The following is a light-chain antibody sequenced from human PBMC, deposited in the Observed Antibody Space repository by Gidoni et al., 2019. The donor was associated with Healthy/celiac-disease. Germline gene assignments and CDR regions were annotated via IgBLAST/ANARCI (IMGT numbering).Light chain of an antibody. J-gene: IGLJ2*01. CDR1: SSNIGAGYD. CDR3: QSYDSSLSGSV. V-gene: IGLV1-40*01. Sequence: QSVLTQPPSASRAPGQSVTISCTGSSSNIGAGYDVPWYQRLPGTAPKLLIYGNSNRPSGVPDRFSGSKSGTSASLAITGLQAEDEADYYCQSYDSSLSGSVFGGGTKLTVL. CDR2: GNS.